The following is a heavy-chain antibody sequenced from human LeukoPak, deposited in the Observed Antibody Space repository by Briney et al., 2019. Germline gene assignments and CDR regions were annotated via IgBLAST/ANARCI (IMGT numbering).Heavy chain of an antibody. D-gene: IGHD1-26*01. CDR2: INPNSGDT. J-gene: IGHJ4*02. CDR3: ARGSNSGSYERIELDY. V-gene: IGHV1-2*06. Sequence: ASVKVSCKASGYTFTGYHMHWVRQAPGQGLEWMGRINPNSGDTNYAQKFQGRVTMTRDTSISTAYMELSRLRSDDTAVYYCARGSNSGSYERIELDYWGQGTLVTVSS. CDR1: GYTFTGYH.